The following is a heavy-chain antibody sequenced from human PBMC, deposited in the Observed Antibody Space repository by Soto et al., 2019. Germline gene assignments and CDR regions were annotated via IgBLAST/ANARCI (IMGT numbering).Heavy chain of an antibody. Sequence: EVQLLESGGGLVQPGGSLRLSCAASGFTFSSYAMSWVRQAPGKGLEWVSAISGSGGSTYYADSVKGRFTISRDNSKNTLYLQMNSLRAEDTAVYYCAKVYGSSSWLVDLSAGACVNWGQGTLVTVSS. CDR2: ISGSGGST. CDR1: GFTFSSYA. V-gene: IGHV3-23*01. D-gene: IGHD6-13*01. J-gene: IGHJ4*02. CDR3: AKVYGSSSWLVDLSAGACVN.